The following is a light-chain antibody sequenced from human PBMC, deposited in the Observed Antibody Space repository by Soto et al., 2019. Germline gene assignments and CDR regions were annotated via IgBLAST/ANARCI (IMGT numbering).Light chain of an antibody. Sequence: EVVLTQSPATLSLSPGERATLSCRASQSVRTYLAWYQQKPGQVPRLLIHDASSRATGIPARFSGSGSGTDFTLTISSLEPEDFAVYYCQQRTNWPSSTFGRGTRLEIK. CDR3: QQRTNWPSST. CDR1: QSVRTY. J-gene: IGKJ5*01. CDR2: DAS. V-gene: IGKV3-11*01.